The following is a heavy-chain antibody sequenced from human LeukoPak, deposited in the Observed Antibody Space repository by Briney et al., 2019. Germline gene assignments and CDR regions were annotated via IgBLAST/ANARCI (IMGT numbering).Heavy chain of an antibody. Sequence: GASVKVSCKASGGTFSSYAISWVRQAPGQGLEWMGGIIPIFGTANYAQKFQSRVTITTDESTSTAYMELSSLRSEDTAVYYCASPLYSSSSDFDYWGQGTLVTVSS. CDR2: IIPIFGTA. CDR3: ASPLYSSSSDFDY. D-gene: IGHD6-13*01. V-gene: IGHV1-69*05. CDR1: GGTFSSYA. J-gene: IGHJ4*02.